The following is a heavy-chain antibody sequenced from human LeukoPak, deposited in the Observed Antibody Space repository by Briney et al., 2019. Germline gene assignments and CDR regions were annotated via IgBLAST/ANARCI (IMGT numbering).Heavy chain of an antibody. D-gene: IGHD1-26*01. CDR3: SRESGPFSPFGH. Sequence: SETLSLTCGVSGGSITTTNYWSWVRQPPGQGLEWIGEISLSGHTNYNPSLRSRVTMSLDGSKNHLSLILASVTAADTAIYYCSRESGPFSPFGHWGQGTLVTVTS. J-gene: IGHJ4*02. V-gene: IGHV4-4*02. CDR2: ISLSGHT. CDR1: GGSITTTNY.